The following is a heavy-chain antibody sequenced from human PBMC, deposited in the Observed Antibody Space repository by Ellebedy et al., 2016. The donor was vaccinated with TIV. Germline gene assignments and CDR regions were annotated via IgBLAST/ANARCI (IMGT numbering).Heavy chain of an antibody. CDR3: AKGSSSNWHGNNWFDP. Sequence: GESLKISCSASGFTFSSYAMHWVRQAPGKGLEYVSAISSNGGSTYYADSVKGRFTISRDNSKNTLYLQMNSLRAEDMALYYCAKGSSSNWHGNNWFDPWGQGTQVTVSS. CDR2: ISSNGGST. J-gene: IGHJ5*02. D-gene: IGHD6-13*01. CDR1: GFTFSSYA. V-gene: IGHV3-64*04.